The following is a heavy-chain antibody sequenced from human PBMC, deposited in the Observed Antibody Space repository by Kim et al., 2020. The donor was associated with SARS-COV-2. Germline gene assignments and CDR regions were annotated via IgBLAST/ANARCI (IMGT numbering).Heavy chain of an antibody. J-gene: IGHJ6*02. D-gene: IGHD3-9*01. CDR2: IKSKTDGGTT. CDR3: TTDRSYDILTGYFGMDV. CDR1: GFTFSNAW. Sequence: GGSLRLSCAASGFTFSNAWMSWVRQAPGKGLEWVGRIKSKTDGGTTDYAAPVKVRFTISRDDSKNTLYLQMNSLKTEDTAVYYCTTDRSYDILTGYFGMDVWGQGTTVTVSS. V-gene: IGHV3-15*01.